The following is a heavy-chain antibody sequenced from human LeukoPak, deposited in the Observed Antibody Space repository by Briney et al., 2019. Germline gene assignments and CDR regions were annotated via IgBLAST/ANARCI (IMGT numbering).Heavy chain of an antibody. CDR2: ISGSGGST. CDR1: GFTFSSYA. D-gene: IGHD6-19*01. J-gene: IGHJ4*02. Sequence: GGSLRLSCAASGFTFSSYAMSWVRQAPGKGLEWASAISGSGGSTYYADSVEGRFTISRDNSKNTLYLQMNSLRAEDTAVYYCAKDQIVRYSSGTFDYWGQGTLVTVSS. CDR3: AKDQIVRYSSGTFDY. V-gene: IGHV3-23*01.